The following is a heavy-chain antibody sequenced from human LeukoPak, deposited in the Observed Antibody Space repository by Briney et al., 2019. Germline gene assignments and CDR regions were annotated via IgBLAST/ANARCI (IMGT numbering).Heavy chain of an antibody. V-gene: IGHV3-7*05. Sequence: GGSLRLSCAASGFSISTYWMTWVRQAPGKGLEWVANIKQDGSEEYYVDSVKGRFTISRDNAKNSLFLQVNSLRAEDTAVYYCARKLYYYNRGGAVGHAGWFDPWGQGTLVTVSS. D-gene: IGHD3-22*01. CDR1: GFSISTYW. CDR3: ARKLYYYNRGGAVGHAGWFDP. CDR2: IKQDGSEE. J-gene: IGHJ5*02.